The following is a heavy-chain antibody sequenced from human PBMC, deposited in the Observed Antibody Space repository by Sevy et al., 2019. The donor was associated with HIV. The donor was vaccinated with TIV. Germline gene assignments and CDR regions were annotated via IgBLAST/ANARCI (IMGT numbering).Heavy chain of an antibody. CDR2: ISGSGGST. J-gene: IGHJ6*03. CDR3: AKDKNYYDSRGYYPTLKIAPPSPYYYMDV. D-gene: IGHD3-22*01. CDR1: GFTFSSYA. Sequence: GGSLRLSCAASGFTFSSYAMSWVRQAPGKGLEWVSAISGSGGSTYYADSVKGRFPISRDNSKNTLYLQMNSLRAEDTAVYYCAKDKNYYDSRGYYPTLKIAPPSPYYYMDVWGKGTTVTVSS. V-gene: IGHV3-23*01.